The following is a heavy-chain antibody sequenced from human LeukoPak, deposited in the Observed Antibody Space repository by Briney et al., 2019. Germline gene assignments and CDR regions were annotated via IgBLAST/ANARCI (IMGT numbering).Heavy chain of an antibody. D-gene: IGHD3-16*02. CDR2: IIPIFGTA. CDR1: GGTFSSYA. J-gene: IGHJ4*02. Sequence: AASVKASCKASGGTFSSYAISWVRQAPGQGLEWMGGIIPIFGTANYAQKFQGRVTITADESTSTAYMELSSLRSEDTAVYYCARWGWLYPYYFDYWGQGTLVTVSS. CDR3: ARWGWLYPYYFDY. V-gene: IGHV1-69*13.